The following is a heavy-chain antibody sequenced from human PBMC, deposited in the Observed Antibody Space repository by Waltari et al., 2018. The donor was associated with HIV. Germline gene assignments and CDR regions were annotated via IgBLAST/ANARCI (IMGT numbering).Heavy chain of an antibody. CDR2: VSGSGSSI. CDR1: GFTFSSYS. Sequence: EVQLVESGGGLVQPGGSLRLSCAASGFTFSSYSMNWVRQAPGKGLGWVSYVSGSGSSIYYADAVKGRFTISKDNAKNSLYLQMNSLRDENTAVYYCAREDYGDYVTFFFDYCGQGTLVTVSS. J-gene: IGHJ4*02. CDR3: AREDYGDYVTFFFDY. V-gene: IGHV3-48*02. D-gene: IGHD4-17*01.